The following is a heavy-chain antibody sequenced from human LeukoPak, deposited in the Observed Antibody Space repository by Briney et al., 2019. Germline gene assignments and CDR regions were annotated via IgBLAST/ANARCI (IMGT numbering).Heavy chain of an antibody. D-gene: IGHD4-17*01. CDR2: ISSSSSYI. CDR3: AEGDDYGDYLGT. CDR1: GFTFSSYS. J-gene: IGHJ4*02. V-gene: IGHV3-21*01. Sequence: GGSLRLSCAASGFTFSSYSMNWVRQAPGKGLEWVSSISSSSSYIYYADSVKGRFTISRDNAKNSLYLQMNSLRAEDTAVYYCAEGDDYGDYLGTRGQGTLVTVSS.